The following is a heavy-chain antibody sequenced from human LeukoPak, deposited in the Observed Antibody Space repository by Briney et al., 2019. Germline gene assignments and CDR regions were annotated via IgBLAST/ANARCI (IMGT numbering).Heavy chain of an antibody. D-gene: IGHD3-3*01. CDR2: MNPNSGNT. CDR1: GYTFTSYD. CDR3: ARGVVGTIFGVVISPRYYMDV. V-gene: IGHV1-8*01. Sequence: ASVKVSCKASGYTFTSYDINWVRQATGQGLEWMGWMNPNSGNTGYAQKFRGRVTMTRNTPISTAYMELSSLRSEDTAVYYCARGVVGTIFGVVISPRYYMDVWGKGTTVTVSS. J-gene: IGHJ6*03.